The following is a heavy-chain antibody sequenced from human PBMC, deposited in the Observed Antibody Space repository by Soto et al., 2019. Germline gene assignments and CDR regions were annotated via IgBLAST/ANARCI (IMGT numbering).Heavy chain of an antibody. V-gene: IGHV1-69*02. D-gene: IGHD3-9*01. CDR2: IIPILGIA. CDR1: GGTFSSYT. J-gene: IGHJ4*02. Sequence: QVQLVQSGDEGKKPGSSVKVSCKASGGTFSSYTISWVRQAPGQGLEWMGRIIPILGIANYAQKFQGRVTITADKSTSTAYMELSSLRSEDTAVYYCASDPRGYDILTGYYLWGQGTLVTVTS. CDR3: ASDPRGYDILTGYYL.